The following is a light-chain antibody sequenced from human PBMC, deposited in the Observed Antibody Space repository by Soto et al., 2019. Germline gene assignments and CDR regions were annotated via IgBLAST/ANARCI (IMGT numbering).Light chain of an antibody. CDR1: QTVSSTY. Sequence: EIVLTQSPGTLSLSPGERATLSCRASQTVSSTYLAWYQQKPGQAPSLLIYRASSRATGIPDRFSGSGSGTDFTLTISRMEPEDFVVYYCQQYATSPWTFGQGTKMEI. V-gene: IGKV3-20*01. CDR3: QQYATSPWT. CDR2: RAS. J-gene: IGKJ1*01.